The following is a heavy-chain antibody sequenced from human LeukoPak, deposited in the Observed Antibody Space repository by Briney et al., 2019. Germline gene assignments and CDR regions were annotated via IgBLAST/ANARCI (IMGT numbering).Heavy chain of an antibody. CDR2: IIPIFGTA. V-gene: IGHV1-69*05. Sequence: SVKVSCKASGGTFSSYAISWVRQAPGQGLEWMGRIIPIFGTANYAQRFQGRVTITTDESTSTAYMELSSLRSEDTAVYYCARDTGGEYGTSGYYYYYYMDVWGKGTTVTVSS. CDR3: ARDTGGEYGTSGYYYYYYMDV. D-gene: IGHD1-7*01. J-gene: IGHJ6*03. CDR1: GGTFSSYA.